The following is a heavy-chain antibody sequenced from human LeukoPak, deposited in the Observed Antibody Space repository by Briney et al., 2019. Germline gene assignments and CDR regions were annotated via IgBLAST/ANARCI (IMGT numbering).Heavy chain of an antibody. Sequence: SVKVSCKASGGTFSSYAISWVRQAPGQGLEWMGRIIPIFGTANYAQKFQGRVTITTDESTSTAYMELSSLRSEDTAVYYCARANFKGLTYYYDSSGYSDWGQRPLVTVS. D-gene: IGHD3-22*01. V-gene: IGHV1-69*05. CDR1: GGTFSSYA. CDR3: ARANFKGLTYYYDSSGYSD. J-gene: IGHJ4*02. CDR2: IIPIFGTA.